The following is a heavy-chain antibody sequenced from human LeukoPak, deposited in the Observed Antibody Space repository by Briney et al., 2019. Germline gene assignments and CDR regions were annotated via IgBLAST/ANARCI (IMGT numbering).Heavy chain of an antibody. CDR1: GGSISSYY. CDR2: IHTSRST. J-gene: IGHJ5*02. Sequence: SETLSLTCTVSGGSISSYYWNWIRQPAGKGLEWIGHIHTSRSTNYNPSLKSRVTMSVDTSKNQFSPKLSSVTAADTAVYYCARSTIFTGSYHFAPWGQGTLVTVSS. V-gene: IGHV4-4*07. CDR3: ARSTIFTGSYHFAP. D-gene: IGHD3-10*01.